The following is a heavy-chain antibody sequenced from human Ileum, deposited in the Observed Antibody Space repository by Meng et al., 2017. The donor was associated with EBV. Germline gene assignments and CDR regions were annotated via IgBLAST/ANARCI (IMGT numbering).Heavy chain of an antibody. CDR1: NGSVSSYGYY. D-gene: IGHD2-21*02. J-gene: IGHJ4*02. CDR2: MSYTGST. Sequence: QVTLPEAGPGLVKPSETLSLTCSVSNGSVSSYGYYWTWSRQPPGKGLEWIGYMSYTGSTNYKSTLKSRVTISVDKSKNQFSLKLSSVTAADTAVYYCARERGGGDRGIQWGQGTLVTVSS. CDR3: ARERGGGDRGIQ. V-gene: IGHV4-61*08.